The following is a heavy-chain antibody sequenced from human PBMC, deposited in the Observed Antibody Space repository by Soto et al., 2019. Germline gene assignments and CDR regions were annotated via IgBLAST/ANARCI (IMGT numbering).Heavy chain of an antibody. CDR3: ASGVDSSSWYTFFDY. CDR2: ISGSGGST. V-gene: IGHV3-23*01. D-gene: IGHD6-13*01. Sequence: PGGSLRLSCAASGFTFSSYAMSWVRQAPGKGLEWVSAISGSGGSTYYADSVKGRFTISRDNSKNTLYLQMNSLRAEDTAVYYCASGVDSSSWYTFFDYWGQGTLVTVSS. CDR1: GFTFSSYA. J-gene: IGHJ4*02.